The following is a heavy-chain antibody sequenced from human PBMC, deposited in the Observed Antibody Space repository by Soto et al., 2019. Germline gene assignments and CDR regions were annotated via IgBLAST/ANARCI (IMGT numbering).Heavy chain of an antibody. CDR1: GFTFSTYA. J-gene: IGHJ4*02. CDR3: AKLTRDSSSSWLFDY. CDR2: ISGSGGDT. D-gene: IGHD6-6*01. Sequence: EVQLLESGGGLVQPGGSLRLSCVASGFTFSTYAMSWVRLAPGKGLEWVSGISGSGGDTYYADSVKGRFAISRDNSKNTLYLQMNSLRAEDTAVYYCAKLTRDSSSSWLFDYWGQGTLVTVSS. V-gene: IGHV3-23*01.